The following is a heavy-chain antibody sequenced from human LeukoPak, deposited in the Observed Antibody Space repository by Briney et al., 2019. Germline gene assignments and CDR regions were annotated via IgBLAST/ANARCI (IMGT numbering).Heavy chain of an antibody. D-gene: IGHD2-2*01. CDR2: ISGSGGST. CDR1: GFTFSSYA. Sequence: PGGSLRLSCAASGFTFSSYAMSWVRQAPGKGLEWVSAISGSGGSTYYADSVKGRFTISRDNSKNTLYLQMNSLRAEDTAVYYCAGSGCSSTSCYPAWGQGTLVTVSS. V-gene: IGHV3-23*01. CDR3: AGSGCSSTSCYPA. J-gene: IGHJ4*02.